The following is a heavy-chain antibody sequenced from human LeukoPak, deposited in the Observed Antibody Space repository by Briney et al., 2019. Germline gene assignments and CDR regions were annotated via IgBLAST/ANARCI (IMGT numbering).Heavy chain of an antibody. J-gene: IGHJ6*02. D-gene: IGHD3-10*01. Sequence: PSETLSLTCAVYGGSFSGYYWSWIRQPPGKGLEWIGEINHSGSTNYNPSLKSRVTISVDTSKNQFSLKLSSVTAADTAVYYCARDDKILKLLWFGDHTPSDGMDVWGQGTTVTVSS. V-gene: IGHV4-34*01. CDR2: INHSGST. CDR1: GGSFSGYY. CDR3: ARDDKILKLLWFGDHTPSDGMDV.